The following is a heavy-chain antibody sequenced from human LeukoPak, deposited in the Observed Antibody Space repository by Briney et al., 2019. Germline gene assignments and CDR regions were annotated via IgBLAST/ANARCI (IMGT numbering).Heavy chain of an antibody. D-gene: IGHD3-3*01. CDR1: GYTFTDYY. J-gene: IGHJ6*03. V-gene: IGHV1-8*03. CDR3: ASRRITIFGVVIGPKYYYYMDV. CDR2: INPNSGNT. Sequence: ASVKVSCKASGYTFTDYYIHWVRQAPGQGLEWVGWINPNSGNTGYAQKFQGRVTITRNTSISTAYMELSSLRSEDTAVYYCASRRITIFGVVIGPKYYYYMDVWGKGTTVTVSS.